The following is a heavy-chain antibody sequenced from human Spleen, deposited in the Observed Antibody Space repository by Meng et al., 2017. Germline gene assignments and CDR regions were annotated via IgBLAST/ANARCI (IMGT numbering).Heavy chain of an antibody. CDR3: ARGPTTMAHDFDY. CDR2: INHSGSI. Sequence: QLQQGLPGLYTPSAALSLTCVVDGGSFSDDYWSCIRQPPGEGLEWIGEINHSGSINYTPSLGSRATLSVDTSQHTLSLKLSSVTAADSAVYYCARGPTTMAHDFDYWGQGTLVTVSS. CDR1: GGSFSDDY. V-gene: IGHV4-34*01. D-gene: IGHD4-11*01. J-gene: IGHJ4*02.